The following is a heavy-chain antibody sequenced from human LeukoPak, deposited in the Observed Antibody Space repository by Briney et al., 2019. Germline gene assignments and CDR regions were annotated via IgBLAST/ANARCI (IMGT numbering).Heavy chain of an antibody. CDR1: GYTFTRYY. CDR2: IIPIFGTA. Sequence: GASVKVSCKASGYTFTRYYMHWVRQAPGQGLEWMGGIIPIFGTANYAQKFQGRVTITADESTSTAYMELSSLRSEDTAVYYCARERPEQRRRRSYYYMDVWGKGTTVTVSS. CDR3: ARERPEQRRRRSYYYMDV. V-gene: IGHV1-69*13. D-gene: IGHD1-14*01. J-gene: IGHJ6*03.